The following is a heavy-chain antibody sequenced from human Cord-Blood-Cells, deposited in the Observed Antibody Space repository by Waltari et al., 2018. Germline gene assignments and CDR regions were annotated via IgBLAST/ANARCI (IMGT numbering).Heavy chain of an antibody. Sequence: EVQLVQYGAEVKKPGESLKISCTGSGYSFTSYWIGWVRKMPGKGLEWMGIIYPGDSDTRYSPSFQGQVTISADKSISTAYLQWSSLKASDTAMYYCARQGGVGAVDGTGNWFDPWGQGTLVTVSS. CDR1: GYSFTSYW. J-gene: IGHJ5*02. D-gene: IGHD6-19*01. CDR3: ARQGGVGAVDGTGNWFDP. CDR2: IYPGDSDT. V-gene: IGHV5-51*01.